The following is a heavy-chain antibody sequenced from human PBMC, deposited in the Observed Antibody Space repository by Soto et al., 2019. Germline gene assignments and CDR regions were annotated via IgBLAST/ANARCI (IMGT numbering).Heavy chain of an antibody. Sequence: QVQLVQSGAEVKKPGASVKVSCKASGYTFTSYGISWVRQAPGQGLEWMGWISAYNGNTNYAQKLQGRVNITTDTSTSTAYKELRSLRSDDTAVYYCARYCSGGSCYPYNWFGPWGQGTLVTVSS. J-gene: IGHJ5*02. CDR1: GYTFTSYG. CDR2: ISAYNGNT. CDR3: ARYCSGGSCYPYNWFGP. V-gene: IGHV1-18*01. D-gene: IGHD2-15*01.